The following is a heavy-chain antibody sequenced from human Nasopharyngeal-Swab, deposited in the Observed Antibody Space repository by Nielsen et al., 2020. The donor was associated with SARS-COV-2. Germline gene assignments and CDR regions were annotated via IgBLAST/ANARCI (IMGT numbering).Heavy chain of an antibody. D-gene: IGHD3-9*01. J-gene: IGHJ4*02. CDR3: ARHPLSYYDILTGYSTFDY. V-gene: IGHV4-39*01. CDR2: IYYSGST. Sequence: WIRQPPGKGLEWIGSIYYSGSTYYKPSLKSRVTISVDTSKNQFSLKLSSVTAADTAVHYCARHPLSYYDILTGYSTFDYWGQGTLVTVSS.